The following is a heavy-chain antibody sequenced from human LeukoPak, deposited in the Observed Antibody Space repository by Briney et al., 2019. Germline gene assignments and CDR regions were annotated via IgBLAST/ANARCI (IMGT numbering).Heavy chain of an antibody. D-gene: IGHD2-2*01. CDR2: INHSGST. V-gene: IGHV4-34*01. J-gene: IGHJ4*02. CDR1: GGSFSGYY. CDR3: ARRGWYCSSTSCYPYYFDY. Sequence: SETLSLTCAVYGGSFSGYYWSWIRQPPGKGLEWIGEINHSGSTNYNPSLKSRVTISVNTSKNQFSLKLSSVTAADTAVYYCARRGWYCSSTSCYPYYFDYWGQGTLVTVSS.